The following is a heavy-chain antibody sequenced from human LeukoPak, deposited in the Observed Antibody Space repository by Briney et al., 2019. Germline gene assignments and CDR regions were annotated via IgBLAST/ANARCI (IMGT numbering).Heavy chain of an antibody. V-gene: IGHV4-59*12. CDR1: GGSISSYY. CDR2: IYYSGST. J-gene: IGHJ6*02. D-gene: IGHD2/OR15-2a*01. Sequence: SETLSLTCTVSGGSISSYYWSWIRQPPGKGLEWIGYIYYSGSTNYNPSLKSRVTISVDTSKNQFSLKLSSVTAADTAVYYCGRDGVGTTYFYFGMDVWGQGTTVTVSS. CDR3: GRDGVGTTYFYFGMDV.